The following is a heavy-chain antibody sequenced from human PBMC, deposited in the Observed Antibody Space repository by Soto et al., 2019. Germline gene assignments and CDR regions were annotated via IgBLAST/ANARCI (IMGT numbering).Heavy chain of an antibody. CDR2: ISGSGGST. J-gene: IGHJ4*02. Sequence: PGGSLRLSCAASGFTFSSYAMSWVRQAPGKGLEWVSAISGSGGSTYYADSVKGRFTISRDNSKNTLYLQMNSLRAEDTAVYYCAKDLSEYSSGWYCFDYWGQGTLVTVSS. CDR1: GFTFSSYA. D-gene: IGHD6-19*01. CDR3: AKDLSEYSSGWYCFDY. V-gene: IGHV3-23*01.